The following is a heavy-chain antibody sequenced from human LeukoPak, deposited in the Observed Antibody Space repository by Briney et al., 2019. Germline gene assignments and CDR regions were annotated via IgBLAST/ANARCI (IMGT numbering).Heavy chain of an antibody. J-gene: IGHJ4*02. CDR1: GFTFSSYW. Sequence: GGSLRLSCAAPGFTFSSYWMHWVRQAPGKGLVWVSRINSDGSSTSYADSVKGRFTISRDNAKNTLYLQMNSLRAEDTAVYYCARGEVGATTLGYWGQGTLVTVSS. V-gene: IGHV3-74*01. D-gene: IGHD1-26*01. CDR3: ARGEVGATTLGY. CDR2: INSDGSST.